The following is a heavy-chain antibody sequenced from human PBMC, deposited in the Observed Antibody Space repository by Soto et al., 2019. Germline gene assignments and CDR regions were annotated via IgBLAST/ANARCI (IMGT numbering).Heavy chain of an antibody. D-gene: IGHD4-17*01. CDR2: IYYSGGT. CDR3: AKERPYGSWFDP. CDR1: GGSISSGNYY. Sequence: QVQLQESGPGLVKPSQTLSLTCTVSGGSISSGNYYWSWIRQHPGKGLEWIGYIYYSGGTYYNPSLKSRVTISVDTSKNQFSLKLSSVTAADTAVYYCAKERPYGSWFDPWGQGTLVTVSS. J-gene: IGHJ5*02. V-gene: IGHV4-31*03.